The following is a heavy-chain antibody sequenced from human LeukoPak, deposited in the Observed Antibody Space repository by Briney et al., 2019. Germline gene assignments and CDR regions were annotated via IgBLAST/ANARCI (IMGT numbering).Heavy chain of an antibody. J-gene: IGHJ4*02. D-gene: IGHD2-2*01. CDR3: AKQSVSQLLTGTMVYYFDY. CDR1: GFTFSSYA. Sequence: GGSLRLSCAASGFTFSSYAMSWDRQAPGKGLEWVSAISGSGRSTYYADSVKGRFTISRDNSKNTLYLQMNSLRAEDTAVYYCAKQSVSQLLTGTMVYYFDYWGQGTLVTVSS. CDR2: ISGSGRST. V-gene: IGHV3-23*01.